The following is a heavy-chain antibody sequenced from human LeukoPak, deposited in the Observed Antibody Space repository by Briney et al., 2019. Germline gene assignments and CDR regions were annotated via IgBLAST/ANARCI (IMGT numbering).Heavy chain of an antibody. Sequence: GGSLRLSCAASGFIFSSAVMSWVRQAPGKGLEWVSAINSGGGSTYAESVKGRFTISRDNAKNTPYLQMNTLRAEDTAVYHCARGSAGAGSYRPFDYWGQGTLVTVSS. J-gene: IGHJ4*02. V-gene: IGHV3-23*01. CDR3: ARGSAGAGSYRPFDY. D-gene: IGHD3-10*01. CDR2: INSGGGST. CDR1: GFIFSSAV.